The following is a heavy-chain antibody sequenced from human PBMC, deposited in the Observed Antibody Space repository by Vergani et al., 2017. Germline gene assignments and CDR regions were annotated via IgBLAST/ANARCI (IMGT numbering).Heavy chain of an antibody. V-gene: IGHV4-4*07. CDR3: ARHASPDCPSSGCYGTHPFDS. Sequence: QVQLQESGPGLVKPSETLSLTCIVSGGSISPYYWSWIRQPAGKGLEWIGRIYTSESTNYNPSLKSRVTMSVDTSKNQFSLKLSSVTAADTAVYYCARHASPDCPSSGCYGTHPFDSWGQGTLVTVSS. D-gene: IGHD2-2*01. J-gene: IGHJ4*02. CDR1: GGSISPYY. CDR2: IYTSEST.